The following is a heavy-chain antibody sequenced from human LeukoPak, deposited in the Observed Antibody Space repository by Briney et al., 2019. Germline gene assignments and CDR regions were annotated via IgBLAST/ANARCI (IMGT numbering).Heavy chain of an antibody. V-gene: IGHV3-23*01. CDR2: IRGRGGIT. Sequence: GGSLRLACSASVFTLSSHAMSTVRQAPGKGLEWVSPIRGRGGITYYADSVKGRFTNSRDNYKNTLYLQMNSLRAEGTAVYYCAKDPTVTAFHYWGQGTLVTVSS. J-gene: IGHJ4*02. CDR3: AKDPTVTAFHY. D-gene: IGHD4-17*01. CDR1: VFTLSSHA.